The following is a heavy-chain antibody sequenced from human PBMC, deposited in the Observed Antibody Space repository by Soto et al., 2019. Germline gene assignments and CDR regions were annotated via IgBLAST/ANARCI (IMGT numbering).Heavy chain of an antibody. J-gene: IGHJ4*02. CDR1: GLTFASYA. D-gene: IGHD3-22*01. CDR3: AKDEMAYDSSGLYFDY. CDR2: ISGSGGST. Sequence: GGSLRLSCAASGLTFASYAMSWVRQAPGKGLEWVSAISGSGGSTYYADSVKGRFTISRDNSKNTLYLQMNSLRAEDTAVYYCAKDEMAYDSSGLYFDYWGQGTLVTVSS. V-gene: IGHV3-23*01.